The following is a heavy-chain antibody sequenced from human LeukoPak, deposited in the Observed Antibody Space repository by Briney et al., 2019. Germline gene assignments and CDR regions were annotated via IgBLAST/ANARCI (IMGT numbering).Heavy chain of an antibody. CDR3: AKGAEDFDY. CDR1: GGSISSYY. CDR2: IYYSGST. J-gene: IGHJ4*02. D-gene: IGHD3-16*01. V-gene: IGHV4-59*01. Sequence: SETLSLTCTVSGGSISSYYWSWIRQPPGKGLEWIGYIYYSGSTNYNPSLKSRVTISVDTSKNQFSLKLSSVTAADTAVYYCAKGAEDFDYWGQGTLVTVSS.